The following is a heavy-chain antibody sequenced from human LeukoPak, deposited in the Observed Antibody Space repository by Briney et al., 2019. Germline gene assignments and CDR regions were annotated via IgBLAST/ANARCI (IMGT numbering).Heavy chain of an antibody. CDR1: GFTFSSYA. CDR2: ISGSGGST. J-gene: IGHJ6*02. Sequence: GGSLRLSCAASGFTFSSYAMSWVRQAPGKGLEWVSAISGSGGSTYYADSAKGRFTISRDNSKNTLYLQMNSLRAEDTAVYYCAKACLRLKYYYYGMDVWGQGTTVTVSS. V-gene: IGHV3-23*01. CDR3: AKACLRLKYYYYGMDV.